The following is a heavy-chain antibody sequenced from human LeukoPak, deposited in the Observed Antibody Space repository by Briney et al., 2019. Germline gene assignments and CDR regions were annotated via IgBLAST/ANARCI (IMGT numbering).Heavy chain of an antibody. V-gene: IGHV3-23*01. CDR3: ANSYRYDYTGYYYFDY. J-gene: IGHJ4*02. Sequence: GGSLRLSCAASGFTFDNYAMSWVRQAPGKGLEWVSAISGSGGTTFYADSVKGRFTISRDNSKNSVYLQMNSLRAEGTAVYYCANSYRYDYTGYYYFDYWGQGTLITVFS. CDR1: GFTFDNYA. CDR2: ISGSGGTT. D-gene: IGHD3-22*01.